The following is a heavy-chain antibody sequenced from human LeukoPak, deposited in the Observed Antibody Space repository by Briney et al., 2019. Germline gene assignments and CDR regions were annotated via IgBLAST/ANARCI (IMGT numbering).Heavy chain of an antibody. D-gene: IGHD3-10*01. CDR3: ARGFRIDMVRGVINDAFDI. CDR1: GGSISSSSYY. CDR2: IYYSGST. J-gene: IGHJ3*02. Sequence: SSETLSLTCTVSGGSISSSSYYWGWIRQPPGKGLEWIGSIYYSGSTYYNPSLKSRVTISVDTSKNQFSLKLSSVTAADTAVYYCARGFRIDMVRGVINDAFDIWGQGTMVTVSS. V-gene: IGHV4-39*01.